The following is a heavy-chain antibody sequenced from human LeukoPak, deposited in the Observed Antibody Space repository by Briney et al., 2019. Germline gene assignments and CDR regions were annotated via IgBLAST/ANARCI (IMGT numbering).Heavy chain of an antibody. CDR1: GGSISSYY. CDR2: IYTSGST. D-gene: IGHD2-2*01. CDR3: AREACSSTSCYFDY. Sequence: PSETLSLTCTVSGGSISSYYWSWIRQPAGKGLGWIGRIYTSGSTNYNPSLKSRVTMSVDTSKNQFSLKLSSVTAADTAVYYCAREACSSTSCYFDYWGQGTLVTVSS. J-gene: IGHJ4*02. V-gene: IGHV4-4*07.